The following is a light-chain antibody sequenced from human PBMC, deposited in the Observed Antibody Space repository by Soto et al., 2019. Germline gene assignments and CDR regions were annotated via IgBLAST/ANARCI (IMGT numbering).Light chain of an antibody. J-gene: IGLJ3*02. Sequence: QPVLTQSPSASASLGASVKLTCTLSRGHSTYTIAWHQQQPDKGPRYFMKLKSDGSHSKGDGIPDRFSGSSSGAERYLTISSLQSEDEADYYCQTWGTGIRVFGGGTKLTVL. V-gene: IGLV4-69*01. CDR3: QTWGTGIRV. CDR2: LKSDGSH. CDR1: RGHSTYT.